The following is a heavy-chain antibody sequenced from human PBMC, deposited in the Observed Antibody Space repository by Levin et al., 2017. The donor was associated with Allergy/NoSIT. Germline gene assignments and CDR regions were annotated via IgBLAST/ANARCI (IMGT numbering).Heavy chain of an antibody. CDR2: IKKDGSEQ. CDR1: GFTFSRYW. Sequence: GGSLRLSCAGSGFTFSRYWMSWVRQAPGKGLEWVANIKKDGSEQKYVDSVKGRFTISRDNAKNSVYLQMNSLRAEDTAAYYCARDESVAQGEWYFDLWGRGTLVIVSS. J-gene: IGHJ2*01. V-gene: IGHV3-7*01. CDR3: ARDESVAQGEWYFDL. D-gene: IGHD2-21*01.